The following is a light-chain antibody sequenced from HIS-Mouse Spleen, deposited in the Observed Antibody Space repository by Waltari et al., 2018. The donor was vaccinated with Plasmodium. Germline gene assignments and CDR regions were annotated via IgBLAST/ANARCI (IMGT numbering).Light chain of an antibody. V-gene: IGKV3-15*01. CDR1: QSVSSN. Sequence: ELVLTQSPATLSVSPGERATLSCRASQSVSSNLAWYQQKPGQAPRLLSYGASTRATGIPARVSGSGSGTEFTLTISSLQSEDFAVYYCQQYNNWSFTFGPGTKVDIK. J-gene: IGKJ3*01. CDR3: QQYNNWSFT. CDR2: GAS.